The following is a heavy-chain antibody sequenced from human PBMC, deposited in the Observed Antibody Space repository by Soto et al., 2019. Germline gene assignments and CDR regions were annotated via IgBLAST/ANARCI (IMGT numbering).Heavy chain of an antibody. CDR2: ISAYNGNT. CDR3: VRARIAVAGTDYYYGMDV. J-gene: IGHJ6*02. CDR1: GYTFTSYG. V-gene: IGHV1-18*01. Sequence: QVQLVQSGAEVKKPGASVKVSCKASGYTFTSYGISWVRQAPGQGLEWMGWISAYNGNTNYAQKLQGRVTMTTDTSTSTAYMELGSLRSDDTAVYYCVRARIAVAGTDYYYGMDVWGQGTTVTVSS. D-gene: IGHD6-19*01.